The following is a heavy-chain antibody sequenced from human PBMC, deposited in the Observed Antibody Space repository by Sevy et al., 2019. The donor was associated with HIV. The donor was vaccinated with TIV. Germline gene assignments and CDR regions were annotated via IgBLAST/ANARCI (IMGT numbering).Heavy chain of an antibody. CDR2: IKQDAGQK. J-gene: IGHJ4*02. Sequence: GGSLRLSCAASGFTFSKYWMGWVRQAPGKGLEWVANIKQDAGQKYYVDSVKGRFTMPRDNAKNSLYLQMNSLRAEDTAVYFCARDDGNYYFHYWGQGTLVTVSS. CDR1: GFTFSKYW. D-gene: IGHD1-7*01. V-gene: IGHV3-7*01. CDR3: ARDDGNYYFHY.